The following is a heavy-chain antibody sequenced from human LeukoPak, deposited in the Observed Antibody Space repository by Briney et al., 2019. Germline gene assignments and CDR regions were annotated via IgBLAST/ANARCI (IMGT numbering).Heavy chain of an antibody. CDR1: GYTFTSYG. J-gene: IGHJ6*03. D-gene: IGHD1-26*01. CDR3: ARASGSYLVYYYYYMDV. V-gene: IGHV1-18*01. CDR2: ISAYNGNT. Sequence: ASVKVSCKASGYTFTSYGISWVRQAPGQGLEWMGWISAYNGNTNYAQKLQGRVTMTTDTSTSTAYMELRSLRSDDTAVYYCARASGSYLVYYYYYMDVWGKGATVTVSS.